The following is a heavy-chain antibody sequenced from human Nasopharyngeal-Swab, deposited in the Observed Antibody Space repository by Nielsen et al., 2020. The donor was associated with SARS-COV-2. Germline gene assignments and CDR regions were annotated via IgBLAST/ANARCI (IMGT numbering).Heavy chain of an antibody. V-gene: IGHV3-48*01. D-gene: IGHD3-3*01. Sequence: GESLKISCAASGFTFSSYSMSWVRQAPGKGLEWVSYISSSSSTIYYADSVKGRFTISRDNAKNSLYLQMNSLRAEDTAVYYCARDTTYDFWGGYSKSFDYGAREPWSPSPQ. J-gene: IGHJ4*02. CDR3: ARDTTYDFWGGYSKSFD. CDR1: GFTFSSYS. CDR2: ISSSSSTI.